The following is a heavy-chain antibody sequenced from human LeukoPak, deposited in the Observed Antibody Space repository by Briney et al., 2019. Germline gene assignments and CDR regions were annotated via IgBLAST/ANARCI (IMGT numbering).Heavy chain of an antibody. CDR3: AKEGYYYDSSGYNYYYGMDV. Sequence: GGSLRLSCAASGFTFRSYGMHWVRQAPGKGLEWVAVISYDGSNKFYADSVKGRFTISRDNSENTLFLQMNSLRAEDTAVYYCAKEGYYYDSSGYNYYYGMDVWGQGTTVTVSS. D-gene: IGHD3-22*01. CDR2: ISYDGSNK. V-gene: IGHV3-30*18. CDR1: GFTFRSYG. J-gene: IGHJ6*02.